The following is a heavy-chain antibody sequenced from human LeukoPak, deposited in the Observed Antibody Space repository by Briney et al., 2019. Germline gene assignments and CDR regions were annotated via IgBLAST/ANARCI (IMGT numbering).Heavy chain of an antibody. CDR1: GFTFSSYS. CDR2: ISGSGGST. V-gene: IGHV3-23*01. J-gene: IGHJ4*02. Sequence: GGSLSLSCAASGFTFSSYSMNWVRQAPGKGLEWVSAISGSGGSTYYADSVKGRFTISRDNSKNTLYLQMNSLRAEDTAVYYCAKYNWYRYYWGQGTLVTVSS. D-gene: IGHD1-20*01. CDR3: AKYNWYRYY.